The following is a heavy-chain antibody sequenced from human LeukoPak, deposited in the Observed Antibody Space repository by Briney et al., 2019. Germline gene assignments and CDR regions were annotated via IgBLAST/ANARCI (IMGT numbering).Heavy chain of an antibody. CDR1: GGTFSSYA. V-gene: IGHV1-69*06. CDR2: IIPIFGTA. D-gene: IGHD2-21*02. CDR3: ARDEDIVVVTGTFDC. J-gene: IGHJ4*02. Sequence: SVKVSCKASGGTFSSYAISWVRQAPGQGLEWMGGIIPIFGTANYAQKFQGRVTITADKSTSTAYMELSSLRSEDTAVYYCARDEDIVVVTGTFDCWGQGTLVTVSS.